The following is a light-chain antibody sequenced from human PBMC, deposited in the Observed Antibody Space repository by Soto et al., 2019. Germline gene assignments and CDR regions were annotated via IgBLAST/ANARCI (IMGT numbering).Light chain of an antibody. CDR1: SSDVGGYNY. V-gene: IGLV2-14*03. CDR3: SSYRGINACV. Sequence: QSALTQPASVSGSPGQTITISCTGTSSDVGGYNYVSWYQHHPGKAPKLIIYHVSNRPSGVSNRFSGSKSGNTASLIISGLQDEEAADYYCSSYRGINACVFGRGTKLTVL. CDR2: HVS. J-gene: IGLJ1*01.